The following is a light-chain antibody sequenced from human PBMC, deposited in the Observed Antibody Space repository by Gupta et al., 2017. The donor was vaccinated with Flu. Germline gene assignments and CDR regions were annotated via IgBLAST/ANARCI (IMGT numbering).Light chain of an antibody. CDR2: ATS. V-gene: IGKV3-11*01. CDR3: QQRGNWPLT. Sequence: PASLSLSPGERATITCRASQGVSTYLAWYQQKPGTAPRVLIHATSNRGTGVPARFSGSGSGTEFTLTISSLEPEDFAVYYCQQRGNWPLTFGGGTRVEIK. CDR1: QGVSTY. J-gene: IGKJ4*01.